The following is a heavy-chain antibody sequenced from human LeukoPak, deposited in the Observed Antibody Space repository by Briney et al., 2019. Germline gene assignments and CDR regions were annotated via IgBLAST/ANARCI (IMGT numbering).Heavy chain of an antibody. J-gene: IGHJ5*02. CDR2: ISGSGGST. CDR1: GFTFSRYA. V-gene: IGHV3-23*01. CDR3: AKGVYYDSRGWFDP. Sequence: PGGSLRLSCAASGFTFSRYAMSWVRQAPGKGLEWGSVISGSGGSTNYADSVKGRFTISRDNSKNTLYLQINSLRAEDTAVYYCAKGVYYDSRGWFDPWGQGTLVTVSS. D-gene: IGHD3-22*01.